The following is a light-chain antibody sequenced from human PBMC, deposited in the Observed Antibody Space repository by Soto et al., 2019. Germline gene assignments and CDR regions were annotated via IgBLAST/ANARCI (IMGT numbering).Light chain of an antibody. CDR2: SNN. V-gene: IGLV1-44*01. CDR1: SSNIGSNT. J-gene: IGLJ1*01. CDR3: AAWDDSLIYV. Sequence: QSVLTQPPSASGTPGQRVTISCSGSSSNIGSNTVNWYQQLPGTAPKLLIYSNNQRPSGVPDRFSGSKSGTSASLAISGLQSEDEAYYYCAAWDDSLIYVFGTGTKLTVL.